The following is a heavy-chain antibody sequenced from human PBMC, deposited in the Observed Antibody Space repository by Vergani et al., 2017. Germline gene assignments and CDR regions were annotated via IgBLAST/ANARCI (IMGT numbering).Heavy chain of an antibody. Sequence: EVQLLESGGGLVQPGGSLRLSCAASGFTFSSYAMSWVRQATGKGLEWVSAISGSGGSTYYADSVKGRFTISRDNSKNTLYLQMNSLRAEDTAVYYCAKSHDYYYGSGTNWGQGTLVTVSS. CDR1: GFTFSSYA. J-gene: IGHJ4*02. V-gene: IGHV3-23*01. CDR2: ISGSGGST. CDR3: AKSHDYYYGSGTN. D-gene: IGHD3-10*01.